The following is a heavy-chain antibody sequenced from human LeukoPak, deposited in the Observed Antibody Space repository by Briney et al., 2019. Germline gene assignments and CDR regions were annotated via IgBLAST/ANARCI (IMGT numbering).Heavy chain of an antibody. CDR2: MNPNSGNT. CDR3: ARGTNDYGGMYYFDY. V-gene: IGHV1-8*03. CDR1: GYTFTSYD. J-gene: IGHJ4*02. Sequence: ASVKVSCKASGYTFTSYDINWVRQATGQGLEWMGWMNPNSGNTGYAQKFQGRVTITRNTSISTAYIELSSLRSEDTAVYYCARGTNDYGGMYYFDYWGQGPLVTVSS. D-gene: IGHD4-23*01.